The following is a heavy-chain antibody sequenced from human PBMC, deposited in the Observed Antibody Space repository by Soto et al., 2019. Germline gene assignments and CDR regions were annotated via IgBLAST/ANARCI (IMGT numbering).Heavy chain of an antibody. D-gene: IGHD6-19*01. Sequence: EVQLLESGGDLVQPGGSLRLSCAASGFTFSSYPMSWVRRAPGKGLEWVSSISASVVSTYYADSVRGRFTISRDNSKNSLYLQMISRRVEDTAIYYCVKGLIGWSQGYYYGMAVWGQGTTVSVAS. CDR1: GFTFSSYP. J-gene: IGHJ6*02. CDR2: ISASVVST. V-gene: IGHV3-23*01. CDR3: VKGLIGWSQGYYYGMAV.